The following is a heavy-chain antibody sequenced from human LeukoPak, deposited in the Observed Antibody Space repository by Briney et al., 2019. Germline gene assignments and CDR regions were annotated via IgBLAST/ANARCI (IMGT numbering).Heavy chain of an antibody. J-gene: IGHJ6*02. CDR2: IKQDGSEK. CDR1: GFTFSSYW. V-gene: IGHV3-7*01. D-gene: IGHD1-26*01. CDR3: ARERSSSGSYYYYYYGMDV. Sequence: GGSLRLSCAASGFTFSSYWMSWVRQAPGKGLEWVANIKQDGSEKYYVDSVKGRFTISRDNAKNSLYLQMNSLRAEDTAMYYCARERSSSGSYYYYYYGMDVWGQGTTVTVSS.